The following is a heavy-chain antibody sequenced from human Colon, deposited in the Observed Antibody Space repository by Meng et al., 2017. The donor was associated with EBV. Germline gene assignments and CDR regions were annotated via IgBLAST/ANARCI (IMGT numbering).Heavy chain of an antibody. J-gene: IGHJ4*02. CDR2: IYHSGST. D-gene: IGHD3-10*01. Sequence: EWAPGCVKPSEPLSLPCTVSCGSISSKGYYWDWARQPPGKGLEWIGAIYHSGSTSYNPALQSRVTMFVDTSKNQFSLMLTSVTATDTAVYYCARRRGGSGRDCWGQGTLVTVSS. V-gene: IGHV4-39*01. CDR1: CGSISSKGYY. CDR3: ARRRGGSGRDC.